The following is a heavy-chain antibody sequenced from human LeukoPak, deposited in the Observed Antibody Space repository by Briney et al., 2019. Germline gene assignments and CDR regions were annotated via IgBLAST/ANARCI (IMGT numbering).Heavy chain of an antibody. CDR1: GFTFSSYW. CDR3: ARTGGV. D-gene: IGHD1-26*01. Sequence: GGSLRLSCAASGFTFSSYWMNWARQAPGKGLEWVASINHNGNVNYYVDSVKGRFTISRDNAKNSLYLQMNSLRVEDTAVYYCARTGGVCGQGTLVTVSS. J-gene: IGHJ4*02. V-gene: IGHV3-7*03. CDR2: INHNGNVN.